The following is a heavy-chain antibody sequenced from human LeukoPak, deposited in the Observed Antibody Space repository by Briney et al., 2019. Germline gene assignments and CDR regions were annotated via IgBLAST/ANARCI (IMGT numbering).Heavy chain of an antibody. J-gene: IGHJ4*02. CDR3: ARPPSRDGYNLGY. CDR2: IHPGDSDT. D-gene: IGHD5-24*01. Sequence: PGESLRISCKGSGYSFTSYWIGWVRQMPGKGLEWMGIIHPGDSDTRYSPSFQGQVTISADKSISTAYLQWSSLKASDTAMYYCARPPSRDGYNLGYWGQGTLVTVSS. V-gene: IGHV5-51*01. CDR1: GYSFTSYW.